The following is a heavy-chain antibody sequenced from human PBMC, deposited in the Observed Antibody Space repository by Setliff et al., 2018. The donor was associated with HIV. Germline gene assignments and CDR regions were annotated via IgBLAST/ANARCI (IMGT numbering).Heavy chain of an antibody. CDR2: IYHSGVT. D-gene: IGHD1-26*01. CDR1: GYSISSGYY. V-gene: IGHV4-38-2*02. CDR3: ARLGYSGSLVGAFDI. Sequence: PSETLSLTCTVSGYSISSGYYWGWIRQPPGKGLEWFGIIYHSGVTYYNSSLKSRVTISVNTSKNRFSLNLTSVTAAHTAVYYCARLGYSGSLVGAFDIWGQGTMVTVSS. J-gene: IGHJ3*02.